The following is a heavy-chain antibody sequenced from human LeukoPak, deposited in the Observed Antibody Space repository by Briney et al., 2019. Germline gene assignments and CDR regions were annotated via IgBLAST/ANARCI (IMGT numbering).Heavy chain of an antibody. V-gene: IGHV3-23*01. Sequence: GGSLRLSCAASGFTFSSYAMSWIRQAPGKGLEWVSAISGSGGSTYYADSVKGRFTISRDNSKNKLYLQMNSLGAEDTAVYYGAKAAGPLYDSRGVLQLVRWGVDYWGQGTLVTVSS. J-gene: IGHJ4*02. CDR3: AKAAGPLYDSRGVLQLVRWGVDY. CDR1: GFTFSSYA. D-gene: IGHD6-13*01. CDR2: ISGSGGST.